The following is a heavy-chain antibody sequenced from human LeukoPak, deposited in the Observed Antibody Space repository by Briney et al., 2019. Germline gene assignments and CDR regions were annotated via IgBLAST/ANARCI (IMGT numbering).Heavy chain of an antibody. CDR1: GGTFSNYA. J-gene: IGHJ5*02. CDR2: IIPIFGSA. Sequence: GASVKVSCKASGGTFSNYAISWVRQAPGQGLEWMGGIIPIFGSANYAQKFQGRVTITTDESTNTAYMELSSLRSEDTAMYYCASTRYCSSTSCYIKDWFDPWGQGTLVTVSS. V-gene: IGHV1-69*05. CDR3: ASTRYCSSTSCYIKDWFDP. D-gene: IGHD2-2*02.